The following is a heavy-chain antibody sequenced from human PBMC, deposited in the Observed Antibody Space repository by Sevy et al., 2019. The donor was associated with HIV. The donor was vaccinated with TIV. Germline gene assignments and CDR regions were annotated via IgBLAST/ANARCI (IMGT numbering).Heavy chain of an antibody. V-gene: IGHV3-48*01. CDR2: ISGSSTTI. J-gene: IGHJ5*02. D-gene: IGHD6-13*01. Sequence: GGSLRLSCVGSGFTFREYSMNWVRQAPGKGLERVSYISGSSTTIEHADSVKGRFSISRDNVDNAVFLQMNRLRVEDTAVYYCARSLAAAENWFDPWGQGTLVTVSS. CDR1: GFTFREYS. CDR3: ARSLAAAENWFDP.